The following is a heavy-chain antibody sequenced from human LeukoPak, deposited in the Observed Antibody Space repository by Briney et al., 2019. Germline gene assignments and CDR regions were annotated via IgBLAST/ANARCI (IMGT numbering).Heavy chain of an antibody. CDR3: ARKRGRDQWTWELLIREYYFDY. CDR2: IYHSGST. D-gene: IGHD1-26*01. Sequence: SETLSLTCTVSDYSITSHYYWGWIRQPPGKGLEWIGSIYHSGSTYYNPSLKSRVTISVDKSKNQFSLKLSSVTAADTAVYYCARKRGRDQWTWELLIREYYFDYWGQGTLVTVSS. V-gene: IGHV4-38-2*02. CDR1: DYSITSHYY. J-gene: IGHJ4*02.